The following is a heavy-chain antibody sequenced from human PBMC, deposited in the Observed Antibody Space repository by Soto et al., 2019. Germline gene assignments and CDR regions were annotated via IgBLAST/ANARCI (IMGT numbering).Heavy chain of an antibody. D-gene: IGHD1-1*01. CDR2: IIPIFGTA. Sequence: GASVKVSCRASGGTFSSYAISWVRQAPGQGLEWMGGIIPIFGTANYAQKFQGRVTITADESTSTAYMELSSLRSEDTAVYYCAIQFDPSPVLFDYWGQGTLVTVSS. CDR3: AIQFDPSPVLFDY. J-gene: IGHJ4*02. V-gene: IGHV1-69*13. CDR1: GGTFSSYA.